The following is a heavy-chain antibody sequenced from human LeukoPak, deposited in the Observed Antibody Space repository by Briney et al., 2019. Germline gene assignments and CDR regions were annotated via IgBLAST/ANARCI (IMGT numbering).Heavy chain of an antibody. D-gene: IGHD3-10*01. J-gene: IGHJ6*02. CDR2: INPRDSNS. CDR1: GYTFHNDW. Sequence: GESLKISCTGSGYTFHNDWITWVRQMPGRGLEWMGRINPRDSNSDYSPSFHGRVTMSLDKSINTAYLQWSSLKASDTAMYYCARIFGESPNRNYFYGMGVWGQGTTVTVSS. CDR3: ARIFGESPNRNYFYGMGV. V-gene: IGHV5-10-1*01.